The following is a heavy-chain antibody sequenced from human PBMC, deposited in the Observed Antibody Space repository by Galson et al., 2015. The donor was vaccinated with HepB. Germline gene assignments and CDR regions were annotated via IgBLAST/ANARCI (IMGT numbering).Heavy chain of an antibody. CDR2: INPSGGST. CDR3: ARETYSSSWRMGNWFDP. Sequence: SVKVSCKASGYTFTGYYMHWVRLAPGQGLEWMGIINPSGGSTSYAQKLQGRVTMTRDTSTSTVYMELSSLRSEDTAVYYCARETYSSSWRMGNWFDPWGQGTLVTVSS. V-gene: IGHV1-46*04. CDR1: GYTFTGYY. J-gene: IGHJ5*02. D-gene: IGHD6-13*01.